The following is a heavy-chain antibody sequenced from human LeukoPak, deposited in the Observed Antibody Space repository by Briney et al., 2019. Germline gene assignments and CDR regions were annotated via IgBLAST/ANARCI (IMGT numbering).Heavy chain of an antibody. CDR3: ARSGSSERPITWFDP. J-gene: IGHJ5*02. D-gene: IGHD2-15*01. CDR1: GGSISNYY. Sequence: MPSETLSLTCTVSGGSISNYYWSWIRQPPGKGLEWIGYIYYSGSTNCNPSLKSRVTISVDTSKNQFSLKLRSVTAADTAVYYCARSGSSERPITWFDPWGQGTLVTVSS. V-gene: IGHV4-59*01. CDR2: IYYSGST.